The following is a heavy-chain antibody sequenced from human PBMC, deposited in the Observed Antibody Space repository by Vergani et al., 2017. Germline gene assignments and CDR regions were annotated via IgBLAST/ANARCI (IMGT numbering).Heavy chain of an antibody. J-gene: IGHJ4*02. D-gene: IGHD3-10*01. CDR2: IYTSGST. CDR1: GGSISSGSYY. V-gene: IGHV4-61*02. CDR3: ARVAQGVVRGSE. Sequence: QVQLQESGPGLVKPSQTLSLTCTVSGGSISSGSYYWSWIRQPAGKGLEWIGRIYTSGSTNYNPSLKSRVTMSVDTSKNQFSLKLSSVTAADTAVYYCARVAQGVVRGSEWGQGTLVTVSS.